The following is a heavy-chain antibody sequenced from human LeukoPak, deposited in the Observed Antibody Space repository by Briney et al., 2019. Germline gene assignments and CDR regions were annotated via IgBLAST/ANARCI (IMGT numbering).Heavy chain of an antibody. J-gene: IGHJ5*02. V-gene: IGHV3-21*01. CDR3: ARELERKDWFDP. CDR2: ISSSSSYI. D-gene: IGHD1-1*01. CDR1: GFTFSSYA. Sequence: PGGSLRLSCAASGFTFSSYAVNWVRQAPGKGLEWVSSISSSSSYIYYADSVKGRFTISRDNAKNSLYLQMNSLRAEDTAVYYCARELERKDWFDPWGQGTLVTVSS.